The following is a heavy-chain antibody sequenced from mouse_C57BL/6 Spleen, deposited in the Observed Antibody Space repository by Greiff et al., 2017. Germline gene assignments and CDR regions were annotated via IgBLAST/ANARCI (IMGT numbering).Heavy chain of an antibody. V-gene: IGHV2-2*01. CDR2: IWSGGST. D-gene: IGHD1-1*01. CDR3: ASAFTTAVFDV. CDR1: GFSLTSYG. J-gene: IGHJ1*03. Sequence: QVQLKQSGPGLVQPSQSLSITCTVSGFSLTSYGVHWVRQSPGKGLEWLGVIWSGGSTDYNAAFISRLSTSKDNSKSQVFFNMNSLQADDTSIYYWASAFTTAVFDVWGTGTTVTVSS.